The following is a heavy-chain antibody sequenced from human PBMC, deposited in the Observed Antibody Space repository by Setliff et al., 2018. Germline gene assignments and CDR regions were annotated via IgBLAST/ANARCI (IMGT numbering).Heavy chain of an antibody. CDR2: INPGNGNT. Sequence: ASVKVSCKASGYTFTDYAVHWVRQAPGQRLEWMGWINPGNGNTKYSQKFHGRVTITRDTSASTAYMELSSLRSEDTAVYYCARDKGYDSSSYYFYYYYYMDVWGKGTTVTVSS. CDR1: GYTFTDYA. J-gene: IGHJ6*03. D-gene: IGHD3-22*01. CDR3: ARDKGYDSSSYYFYYYYYMDV. V-gene: IGHV1-3*01.